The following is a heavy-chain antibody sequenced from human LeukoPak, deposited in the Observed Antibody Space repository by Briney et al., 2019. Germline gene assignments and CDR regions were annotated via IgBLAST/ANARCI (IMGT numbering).Heavy chain of an antibody. D-gene: IGHD5-18*01. Sequence: SVKVSCKASGYTFNSYGITWVRQAPGQGLEWMGRIIPILGIANYAQKFQGRVTITADKSTSTAYMELSSLRSEDTAVYYCARATSGYSYGSSAFDIWGQGTMVTVSS. CDR2: IIPILGIA. J-gene: IGHJ3*02. CDR1: GYTFNSYG. V-gene: IGHV1-69*04. CDR3: ARATSGYSYGSSAFDI.